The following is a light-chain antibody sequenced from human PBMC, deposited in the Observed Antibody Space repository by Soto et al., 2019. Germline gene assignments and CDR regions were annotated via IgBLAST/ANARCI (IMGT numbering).Light chain of an antibody. CDR3: QQYSDTPWT. V-gene: IGKV4-1*01. CDR1: QSVLYSSNNKNY. Sequence: DVVLTQSPDSLAVSLGERATINCKSSQSVLYSSNNKNYLAWYQQKPGQPPKLLIYWASTRESGVSDRFTGSGSGTDFTLTISSLQAEDVAVYYCQQYSDTPWTFGQGTKVEVK. J-gene: IGKJ1*01. CDR2: WAS.